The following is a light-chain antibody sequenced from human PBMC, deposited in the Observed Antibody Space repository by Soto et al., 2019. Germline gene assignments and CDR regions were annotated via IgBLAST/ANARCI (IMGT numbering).Light chain of an antibody. CDR3: QQSYSTPPT. CDR1: QSISSY. V-gene: IGKV1-39*01. CDR2: AAS. J-gene: IGKJ4*01. Sequence: DIQMTQSPSSLSASVGDRVTITCRASQSISSYLNWYQQNPGKAPKLLIYAASSLQSGVPPRFSGSGSGTDFTLTISSLQPEDCATYYCQQSYSTPPTFGGGTKVEIK.